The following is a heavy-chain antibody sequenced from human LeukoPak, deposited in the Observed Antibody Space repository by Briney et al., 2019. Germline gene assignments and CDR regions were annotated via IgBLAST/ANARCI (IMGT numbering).Heavy chain of an antibody. D-gene: IGHD3-9*01. V-gene: IGHV4-34*01. CDR2: INHSGST. Sequence: SETLSLTCAVYGGSFSGYYWSWIRQPPGKGLEWIGEINHSGSTNYNPSLKSRVTISVDTSKNQFSLKLSSVTAADTAVYYCARGTNGYDILTGYYANWFDPWGQGTLVTVSS. J-gene: IGHJ5*02. CDR1: GGSFSGYY. CDR3: ARGTNGYDILTGYYANWFDP.